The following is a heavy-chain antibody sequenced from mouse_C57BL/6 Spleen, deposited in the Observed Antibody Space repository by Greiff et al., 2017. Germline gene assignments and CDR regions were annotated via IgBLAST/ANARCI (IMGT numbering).Heavy chain of an antibody. CDR1: GFTFSSYA. V-gene: IGHV5-9-1*02. J-gene: IGHJ4*01. D-gene: IGHD5-1*01. CDR3: TREDEYDYAMDY. CDR2: ISSGGDYT. Sequence: DVQLVESGEGLVKPGGSLKLSCAASGFTFSSYAMSWVRQTPENRLEWVAYISSGGDYTYYADTVKGRFTISRDNARNTLYLQMSSLKSEDTAMYYCTREDEYDYAMDYWGQGTSVTVSS.